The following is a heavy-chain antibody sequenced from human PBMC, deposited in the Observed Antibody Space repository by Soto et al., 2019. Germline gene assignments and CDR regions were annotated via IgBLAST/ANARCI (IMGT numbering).Heavy chain of an antibody. CDR2: TRNKANSYTT. CDR1: GFTFSDHY. CDR3: ARGYCSNGVCYRYIDL. V-gene: IGHV3-72*01. D-gene: IGHD2-8*01. J-gene: IGHJ2*01. Sequence: PGGSLRLSCAASGFTFSDHYMDWVRQAPGKGREWVGRTRNKANSYTTEYAASVKGRFTISRDDSKNSLYLQMNSLKTEDTAVYYCARGYCSNGVCYRYIDLWGRGTLVTVSS.